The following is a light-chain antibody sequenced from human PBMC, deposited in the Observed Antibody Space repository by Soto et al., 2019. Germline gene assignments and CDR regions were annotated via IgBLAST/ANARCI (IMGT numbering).Light chain of an antibody. J-gene: IGKJ1*01. V-gene: IGKV3-11*01. Sequence: EIVLTQSPATVSLSPGERATLSCRASQSVSSYLAWYQHKPGQAPRLLIYDPSKRATGIPARFSGSGSGTDFTLTISSLDPEDFAVYYCLQRSNWPRTFGQGTKVEIK. CDR1: QSVSSY. CDR3: LQRSNWPRT. CDR2: DPS.